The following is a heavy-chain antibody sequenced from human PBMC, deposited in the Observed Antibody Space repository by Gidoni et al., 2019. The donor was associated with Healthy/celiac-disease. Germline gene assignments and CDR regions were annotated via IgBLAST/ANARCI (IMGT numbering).Heavy chain of an antibody. D-gene: IGHD5-18*01. Sequence: EVQLLESGGGLVQPGGSLRLSCAASGFTFTRYVMSWVRQGPGKGLEWVSAISGSGGSTYYADSVKGRFTISRDNSKNTLYLQMNSLRAEDTAVYYCAKGARSGYSYGPYFDYWGQGTLVTVSS. CDR3: AKGARSGYSYGPYFDY. CDR2: ISGSGGST. CDR1: GFTFTRYV. J-gene: IGHJ4*02. V-gene: IGHV3-23*01.